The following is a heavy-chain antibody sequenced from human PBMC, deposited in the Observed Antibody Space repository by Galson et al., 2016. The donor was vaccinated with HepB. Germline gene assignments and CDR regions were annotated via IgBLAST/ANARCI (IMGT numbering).Heavy chain of an antibody. CDR3: ARSNLLVPAAILRYGLDV. J-gene: IGHJ6*02. CDR1: GLTFSRYW. V-gene: IGHV3-64*02. D-gene: IGHD2-2*01. Sequence: SLRLSCAASGLTFSRYWMHWVRPAPGKGLEYVSAISNGGTTYYAESVKGRFTISRDNSKNMLYLQMGSLRPEDMAVYYCARSNLLVPAAILRYGLDVWGRGTTV. CDR2: ISNGGTT.